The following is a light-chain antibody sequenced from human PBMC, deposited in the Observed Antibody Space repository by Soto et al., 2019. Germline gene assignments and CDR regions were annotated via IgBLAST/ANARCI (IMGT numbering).Light chain of an antibody. J-gene: IGLJ1*01. Sequence: QSALTQPASVSGSPGQSITISFTGTSSYSGSYNYVAWYQQFPGKTPKLIIYEVRNRPSGVSFRFSGSKSGNTASLTISGLQAEDEADYYCISYRGSDTSYVFGTGTKLTVL. CDR3: ISYRGSDTSYV. CDR2: EVR. V-gene: IGLV2-14*01. CDR1: SSYSGSYNY.